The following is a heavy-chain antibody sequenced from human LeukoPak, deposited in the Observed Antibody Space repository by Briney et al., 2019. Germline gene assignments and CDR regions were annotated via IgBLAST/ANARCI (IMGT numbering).Heavy chain of an antibody. V-gene: IGHV3-23*01. CDR3: AKVLGVNYFDS. J-gene: IGHJ4*02. Sequence: PGGSLRLSCAASGFSFSSYAMNWVRQAPGKGLEWVSGIRDSGGSTFYADSVKGRFTISRDNSKNTLSLQMSSLRADDTALYYCAKVLGVNYFDSWGQGTLVTVSS. CDR1: GFSFSSYA. CDR2: IRDSGGST. D-gene: IGHD1-26*01.